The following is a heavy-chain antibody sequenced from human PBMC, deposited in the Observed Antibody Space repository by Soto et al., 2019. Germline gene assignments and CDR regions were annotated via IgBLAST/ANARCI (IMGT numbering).Heavy chain of an antibody. CDR3: ARGGPRFMEWLLLSEYFDP. Sequence: SETLSLTCAVYGVSFSSYYWSLIRQPPGKGLEWIGVINHSGSTNYDPSLKSRVTISIDTSKNQVSLTLSSVTAADTAVYYCARGGPRFMEWLLLSEYFDPWGQGTLVTVSS. J-gene: IGHJ5*02. V-gene: IGHV4-34*01. CDR2: INHSGST. D-gene: IGHD3-3*01. CDR1: GVSFSSYY.